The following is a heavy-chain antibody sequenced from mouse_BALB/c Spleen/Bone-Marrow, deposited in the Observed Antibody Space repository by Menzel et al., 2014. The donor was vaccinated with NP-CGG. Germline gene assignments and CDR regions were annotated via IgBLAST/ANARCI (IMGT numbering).Heavy chain of an antibody. Sequence: EVKLQESGGGLVQPGGSLILSCATSGFTFTDYYMNWVRQPPGMALEWLGFIRNKANGYTTDYSTSVKGRFTISRDNSKNILYLQRNTLRTEDSATYYCARDVGRLFFDVWAPGTPVTVSS. CDR2: IRNKANGYTT. CDR3: ARDVGRLFFDV. D-gene: IGHD3-3*01. V-gene: IGHV7-3*02. CDR1: GFTFTDYY. J-gene: IGHJ1*01.